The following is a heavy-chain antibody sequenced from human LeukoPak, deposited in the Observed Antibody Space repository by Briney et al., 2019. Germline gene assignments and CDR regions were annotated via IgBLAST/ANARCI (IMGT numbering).Heavy chain of an antibody. D-gene: IGHD3-16*01. CDR1: GLTFSSYW. V-gene: IGHV3-7*04. Sequence: PWRSLRLSCAASGLTFSSYWMTWLRQAPGKGLEWVATIKYDGSETYYVDSVRGRFSISRDNAKNSLYLQMNSLRAEDTAVYYCARDSTLSNYWGQGTLVTVSS. J-gene: IGHJ4*02. CDR2: IKYDGSET. CDR3: ARDSTLSNY.